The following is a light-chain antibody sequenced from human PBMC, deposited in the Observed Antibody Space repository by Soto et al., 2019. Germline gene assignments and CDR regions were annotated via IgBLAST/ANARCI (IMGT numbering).Light chain of an antibody. CDR3: QHYNSYSEA. J-gene: IGKJ1*01. CDR1: QGIKTD. V-gene: IGKV1-17*01. CDR2: AAS. Sequence: DIQMTQSPSSLSASVGDRVTITCRASQGIKTDLGWYQQKPGKAPKRLIYAASRLQSGVPSRFSGSGSGTEFTLTISSLQPDDFATYYCQHYNSYSEALGQGTKVDIK.